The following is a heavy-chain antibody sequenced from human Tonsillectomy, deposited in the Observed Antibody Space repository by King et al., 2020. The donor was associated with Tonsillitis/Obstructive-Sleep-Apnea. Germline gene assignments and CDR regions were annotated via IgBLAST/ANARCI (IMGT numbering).Heavy chain of an antibody. CDR2: MNPTSGNT. CDR3: ARGRFSGSYAGERYYSYLDV. CDR1: GYSFTSDD. Sequence: VQLVESGAEVQKPGASVRVSCKASGYSFTSDDIIWVRKTTGQGLEWMGWMNPTSGNTAYAHKFQGRVSMTRNISISTAYMELNSLRSEDTAVFYCARGRFSGSYAGERYYSYLDVWGKGTTVTVS. D-gene: IGHD1-26*01. J-gene: IGHJ6*03. V-gene: IGHV1-8*01.